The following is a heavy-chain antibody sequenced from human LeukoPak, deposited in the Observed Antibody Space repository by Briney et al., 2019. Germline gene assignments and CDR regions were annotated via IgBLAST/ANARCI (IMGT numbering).Heavy chain of an antibody. J-gene: IGHJ4*02. D-gene: IGHD3-16*01. CDR3: ARDRGSGGGFDY. CDR1: GGSISSYY. V-gene: IGHV4-59*01. Sequence: SETLSLTCTVSGGSISSYYWSWIRQPPGKGLEWIGYIYYSGSTNYNPSLKSRATISVDTSKNQFSLKLNSVTAADTAVYFCARDRGSGGGFDYWGQGTLVTVSS. CDR2: IYYSGST.